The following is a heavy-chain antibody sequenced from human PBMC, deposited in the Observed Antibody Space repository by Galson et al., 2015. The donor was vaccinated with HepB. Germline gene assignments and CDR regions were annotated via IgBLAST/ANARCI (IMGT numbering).Heavy chain of an antibody. CDR1: GFRFENYG. V-gene: IGHV3-20*04. CDR2: ISWSGDTI. D-gene: IGHD1-26*01. Sequence: SLRLSSAGSGFRFENYGMSWVRQVPGKGLEWVSHISWSGDTIGYVDSGRGRFTISRDNAKNSLYLHMSNLRAEDTAFYYCARGQETIEGAVNGGFDIWGQGTMVTVSS. J-gene: IGHJ3*02. CDR3: ARGQETIEGAVNGGFDI.